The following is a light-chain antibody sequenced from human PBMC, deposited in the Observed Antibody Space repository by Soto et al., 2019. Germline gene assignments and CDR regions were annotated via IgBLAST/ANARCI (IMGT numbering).Light chain of an antibody. CDR1: QSVLKSSNNKDW. CDR3: QQYYTAPV. CDR2: WAS. J-gene: IGKJ4*01. Sequence: DIVMTQSPDSLAVSLGERVTINCKSSQSVLKSSNNKDWLAWYQQRPGQPPKLLIYWASTRQAGVPDRFSCSGFGTEFALTISSLQAEDVAVYYCQQYYTAPVLGGGTKVEIK. V-gene: IGKV4-1*01.